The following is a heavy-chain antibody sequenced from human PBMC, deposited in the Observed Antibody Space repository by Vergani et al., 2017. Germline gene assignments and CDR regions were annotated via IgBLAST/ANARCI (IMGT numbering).Heavy chain of an antibody. CDR2: IKSNADGGSA. CDR3: TAEKEVAFYYPYYRMDV. V-gene: IGHV3-15*01. D-gene: IGHD2-21*01. Sequence: EGQLVESGGGLVKPGGSLRLSCAASEFTFSDVWMSWVRQAPGKGLEWVARIKSNADGGSADYAASVKGRFIISRDDSKNFLYLQMNSLKIEDTALYFCTAEKEVAFYYPYYRMDVWGKGTTVTVSS. CDR1: EFTFSDVW. J-gene: IGHJ6*04.